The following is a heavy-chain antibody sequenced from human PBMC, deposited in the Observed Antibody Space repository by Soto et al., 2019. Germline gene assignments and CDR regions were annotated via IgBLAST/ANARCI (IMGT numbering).Heavy chain of an antibody. Sequence: EVQLVESGGGLVQPGGSLRLSCAASGFTFTSFGMTWVRQAPGRGLEWVSHINSGGSVILYADSVKGRVTISRDNSKNSLYLEMHSLRADDTAVYFCARDEDGTYEFDYWGQGTLVTVSS. V-gene: IGHV3-48*04. CDR1: GFTFTSFG. J-gene: IGHJ4*02. D-gene: IGHD3-22*01. CDR2: INSGGSVI. CDR3: ARDEDGTYEFDY.